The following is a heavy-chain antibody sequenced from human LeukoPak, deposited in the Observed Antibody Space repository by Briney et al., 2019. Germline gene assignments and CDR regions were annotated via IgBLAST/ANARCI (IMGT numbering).Heavy chain of an antibody. CDR2: INHSGST. D-gene: IGHD3-16*02. CDR3: ARATPNPRDIWGSYRPYYFDY. J-gene: IGHJ4*02. Sequence: SETLSLTCAVYGGSFSGYYWSWIRQPPGKGLEWIGEINHSGSTNYNPSLKSRVTISVDTSKNQFSLKLSSVTAADTAVYYCARATPNPRDIWGSYRPYYFDYWGQGTLVTVSS. CDR1: GGSFSGYY. V-gene: IGHV4-34*01.